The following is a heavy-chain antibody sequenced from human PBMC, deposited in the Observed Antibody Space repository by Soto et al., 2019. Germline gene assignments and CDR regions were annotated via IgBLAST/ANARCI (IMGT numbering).Heavy chain of an antibody. CDR3: ARYICAQGFQS. Sequence: QVQLVQSGAEVKKPGASVKVSCKASGDTFSNFDINWVRQATGQGPDWMGWMRADTGDTGHAQKFQGRISMTRDTPTSTLYMDLSSLRAVDTAGYYRARYICAQGFQSWGQGTLVIVSS. CDR1: GDTFSNFD. V-gene: IGHV1-8*01. CDR2: MRADTGDT. J-gene: IGHJ5*02. D-gene: IGHD3-3*01.